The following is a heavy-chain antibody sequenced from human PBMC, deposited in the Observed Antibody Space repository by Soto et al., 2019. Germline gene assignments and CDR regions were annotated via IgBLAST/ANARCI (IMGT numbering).Heavy chain of an antibody. CDR2: ITHSGST. CDR1: GESFSGYY. D-gene: IGHD6-6*01. Sequence: SETLSLTCAVYGESFSGYYWSWIRQPPGKGLEWIGEITHSGSTNYNPSLKSRVTISVDTSKNQFSLKLSSVTAADTAVYYCARKSPSSRPKTYMDVWGQGTTVTVSS. CDR3: ARKSPSSRPKTYMDV. V-gene: IGHV4-34*01. J-gene: IGHJ6*03.